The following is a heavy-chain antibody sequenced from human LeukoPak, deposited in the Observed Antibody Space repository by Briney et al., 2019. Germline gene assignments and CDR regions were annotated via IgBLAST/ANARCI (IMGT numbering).Heavy chain of an antibody. Sequence: ASVKVSCKASGYTFTGYYMHWVRQAPGQGFEWMGWINPNSGGTNYAQKFQGRVTMTRDTSISTAYMELSRLRSDDTAVYYCARDLTSAVAGFDYWGQGTLVTVSS. CDR3: ARDLTSAVAGFDY. V-gene: IGHV1-2*02. D-gene: IGHD6-19*01. CDR2: INPNSGGT. CDR1: GYTFTGYY. J-gene: IGHJ4*02.